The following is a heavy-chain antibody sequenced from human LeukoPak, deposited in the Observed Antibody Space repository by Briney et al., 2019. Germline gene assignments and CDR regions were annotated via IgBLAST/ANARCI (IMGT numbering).Heavy chain of an antibody. CDR3: AKVSYGATVTTNG. CDR1: GFTFSTYA. D-gene: IGHD4-17*01. J-gene: IGHJ4*02. Sequence: GGSLRLSCAASGFTFSTYAMNWVRQAPGKGLEWVSSISGSGGSTYYADSVKGRFTLSRDNSRNTLYLQMNSLRVEGTAVYYCAKVSYGATVTTNGWGQGTLVTVSS. V-gene: IGHV3-23*01. CDR2: ISGSGGST.